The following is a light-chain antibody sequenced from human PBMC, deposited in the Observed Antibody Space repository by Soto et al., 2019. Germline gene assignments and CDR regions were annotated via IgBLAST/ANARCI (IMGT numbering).Light chain of an antibody. J-gene: IGKJ2*01. CDR3: QQRSNWPGT. CDR1: QSVSSY. Sequence: EIVLTQSPATLSLSPGERATLSGRASQSVSSYLAWYQQKPGQAPRLLIYDASNRATGIPARFSGSGSGTDFTLTISSLEPADFAVYYCQQRSNWPGTFGQGTKLEIK. CDR2: DAS. V-gene: IGKV3-11*01.